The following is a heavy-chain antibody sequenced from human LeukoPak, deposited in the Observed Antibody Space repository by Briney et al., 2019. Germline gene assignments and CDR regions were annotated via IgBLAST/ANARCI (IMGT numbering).Heavy chain of an antibody. Sequence: SETLSLTCSVSGDSISTYYWSWIRQPPGKGLEWIGYVYYSGSTDYNPSLKSRVTISVDTSKNQFSLNLKSVTAADTAVYYCSASKQLRLRGLFDSWGQGSLVTVSS. CDR1: GDSISTYY. CDR3: SASKQLRLRGLFDS. CDR2: VYYSGST. D-gene: IGHD4-23*01. J-gene: IGHJ4*02. V-gene: IGHV4-59*01.